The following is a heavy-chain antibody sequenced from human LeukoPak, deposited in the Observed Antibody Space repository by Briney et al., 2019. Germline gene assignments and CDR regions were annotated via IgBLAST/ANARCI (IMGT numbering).Heavy chain of an antibody. V-gene: IGHV5-51*01. CDR1: GYSFSSYW. CDR2: IYPGDSDT. CDR3: VRLVGYSSDY. Sequence: GESLKISCKGSGYSFSSYWIGWVRQTPGKGLEWMGIIYPGDSDTRYSPSFQGQVTISADKSISTAYLQWSSLKASDTAIYYCVRLVGYSSDYWGQGTLVTVSS. D-gene: IGHD6-13*01. J-gene: IGHJ4*02.